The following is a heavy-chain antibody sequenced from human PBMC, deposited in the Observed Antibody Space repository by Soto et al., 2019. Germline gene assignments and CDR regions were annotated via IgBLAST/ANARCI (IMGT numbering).Heavy chain of an antibody. CDR2: IYYSGNT. V-gene: IGHV4-39*01. D-gene: IGHD3-10*01. CDR1: SGSISSSSSY. CDR3: GAQDYGAKGYYFET. Sequence: QLQLQESGPGLVKPSETLSLTCTVSSGSISSSSSYWGWIRQPPGKGLEWIGSIYYSGNTYYNPSLKSRGXXXXXXXXXXXXXXXXSVTTADPAVYYCGAQDYGAKGYYFETWGQGTLXTVSS. J-gene: IGHJ4*02.